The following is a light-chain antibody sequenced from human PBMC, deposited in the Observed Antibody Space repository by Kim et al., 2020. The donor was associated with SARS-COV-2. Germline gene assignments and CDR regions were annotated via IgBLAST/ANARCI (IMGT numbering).Light chain of an antibody. CDR2: GSS. J-gene: IGLJ2*01. V-gene: IGLV1-40*01. CDR1: SSNIGAGYD. CDR3: QSYDTSHVI. Sequence: PGQRGTISCTGSSSNIGAGYDVHWYQQLPGTAPKLLIYGSSNRPSGVPDRFSGSESATSASLAITGLQAEDEADYYCQSYDTSHVIFGGGTQLTVL.